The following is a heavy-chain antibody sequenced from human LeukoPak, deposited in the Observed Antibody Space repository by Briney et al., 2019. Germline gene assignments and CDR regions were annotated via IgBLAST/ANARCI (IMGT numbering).Heavy chain of an antibody. J-gene: IGHJ4*02. D-gene: IGHD2-2*01. CDR2: IGGGDGIT. CDR3: AKWGGTGTIGTIWYGPLDH. V-gene: IGHV3-23*01. CDR1: GFTFGKYI. Sequence: GRSLRPSCTTSGFTFGKYIMTWVRRAPGNGLEWVSSIGGGDGITFYADSVKGRFRISRDDSKNTVFLQISSLRVEDTARYYCAKWGGTGTIGTIWYGPLDHWGQGTQVTVSS.